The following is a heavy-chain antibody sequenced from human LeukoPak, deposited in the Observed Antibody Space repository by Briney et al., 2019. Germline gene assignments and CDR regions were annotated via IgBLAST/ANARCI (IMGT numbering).Heavy chain of an antibody. V-gene: IGHV3-30-3*01. D-gene: IGHD2-15*01. CDR3: TRGGRSFGGMDV. J-gene: IGHJ6*02. CDR2: ISYDGSNK. CDR1: GFTFSSYA. Sequence: PGGSLRLSCAASGFTFSSYAMHWVRQAPGKGLEWVAVISYDGSNKYYADSAKGRSTISRDNSKNTLYLQMNSLRAEDTAVYYCTRGGRSFGGMDVWGQGTTVTVSS.